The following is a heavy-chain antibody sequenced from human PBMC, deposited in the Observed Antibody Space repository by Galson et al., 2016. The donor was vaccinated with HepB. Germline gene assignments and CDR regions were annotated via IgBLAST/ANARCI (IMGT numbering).Heavy chain of an antibody. CDR3: ATSFYHTTSCYFRFDY. J-gene: IGHJ4*02. V-gene: IGHV3-23*01. CDR2: ISSSGGNT. CDR1: GFTFNIYA. D-gene: IGHD3-22*01. Sequence: SLRLSCAASGFTFNIYAMTWVRQAPGKGLEWVSVISSSGGNTYYAASVRGRFSISRDDSKNTLYLQMNSRKAEDTAVYYCATSFYHTTSCYFRFDYWGQGTLVSVSS.